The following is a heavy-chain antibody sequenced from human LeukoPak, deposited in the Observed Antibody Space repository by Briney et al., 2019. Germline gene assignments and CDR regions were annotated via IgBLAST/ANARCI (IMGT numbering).Heavy chain of an antibody. CDR1: GFTFSSYW. CDR2: IKYDGSEK. Sequence: PGGSLRLSCAASGFTFSSYWMSWVRQAPGKGLEWVANIKYDGSEKYYVDSVKGRFTISRDNAKDSLFLQMSSLRAGDTAVYYCASLPPPYDSSGYYDSWGQGTLVTISS. J-gene: IGHJ5*01. D-gene: IGHD3-22*01. V-gene: IGHV3-7*01. CDR3: ASLPPPYDSSGYYDS.